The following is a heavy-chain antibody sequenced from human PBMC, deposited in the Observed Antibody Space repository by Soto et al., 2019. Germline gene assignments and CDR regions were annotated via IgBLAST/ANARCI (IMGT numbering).Heavy chain of an antibody. CDR3: AKREIQGPIDY. CDR2: IYYSGTT. J-gene: IGHJ4*02. Sequence: QVQLQESGPGLVKPSDTLSLTCAVSGYSISSSNWWGWIRQPPGKGLEWIGYIYYSGTTYYNPSLKSRVTMSVDTSKNQLSPKLTDVTADDTAVYYCAKREIQGPIDYWGQGTLVTVSS. V-gene: IGHV4-28*01. CDR1: GYSISSSNW. D-gene: IGHD1-26*01.